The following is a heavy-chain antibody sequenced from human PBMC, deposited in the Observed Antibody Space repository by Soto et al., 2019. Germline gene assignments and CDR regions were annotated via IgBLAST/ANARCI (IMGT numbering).Heavy chain of an antibody. CDR3: ARQVIAAAGTTDWFDP. J-gene: IGHJ5*02. CDR2: IYYSGST. V-gene: IGHV4-59*01. Sequence: SETLSLTCTFSCGSISRYYWSLIRHPPGKGLEWIGYIYYSGSTNYNPSLKSRVTISVDTSKNQFSLKLSSVTAADTAVYYCARQVIAAAGTTDWFDPWGQGTLVTVSS. CDR1: CGSISRYY. D-gene: IGHD6-13*01.